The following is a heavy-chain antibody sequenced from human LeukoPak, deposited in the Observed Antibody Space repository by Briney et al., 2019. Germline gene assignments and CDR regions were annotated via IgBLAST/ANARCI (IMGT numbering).Heavy chain of an antibody. Sequence: GGSLRLSCAASGFTFSSYAMSWVRQAPGKGLEWVSAISGSGGSTYYADSVKGRFTISRDNSKNTLYLQMNSLSAEDTALYYCVKGVPSNSAWYLWDYWGQGTLVTVSS. J-gene: IGHJ4*02. D-gene: IGHD6-13*01. CDR2: ISGSGGST. CDR3: VKGVPSNSAWYLWDY. CDR1: GFTFSSYA. V-gene: IGHV3-23*01.